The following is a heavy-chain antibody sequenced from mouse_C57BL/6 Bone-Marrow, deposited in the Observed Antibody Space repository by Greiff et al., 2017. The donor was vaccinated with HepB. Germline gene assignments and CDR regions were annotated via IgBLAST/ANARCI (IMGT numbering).Heavy chain of an antibody. CDR3: AREIFYDYDRAY. Sequence: QVHVKQPGAELVMPGASVKLSCKASGYTFTSYWMHWVKQRPGQGLEWIGEIDPSDSYTNYNQKFKGKSTLTVDKSSSTAYMQLSSLTSEDSAVYYCAREIFYDYDRAYWGQGTLVTVSA. J-gene: IGHJ3*01. CDR1: GYTFTSYW. D-gene: IGHD2-4*01. V-gene: IGHV1-69*01. CDR2: IDPSDSYT.